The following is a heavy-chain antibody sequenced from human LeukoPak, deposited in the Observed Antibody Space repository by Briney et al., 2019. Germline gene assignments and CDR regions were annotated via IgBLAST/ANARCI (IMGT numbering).Heavy chain of an antibody. Sequence: SETLSLTCAVYGGSFGGYYWSWIRQPPGKGLEWIGEINHSGSTNYNPSLKSRVTISVDTSKNQFSLKLSSVTAADTAVYYCAIKYYDFWSGYYNWFDPWGQGTLVTVSS. D-gene: IGHD3-3*01. CDR2: INHSGST. V-gene: IGHV4-34*01. J-gene: IGHJ5*02. CDR3: AIKYYDFWSGYYNWFDP. CDR1: GGSFGGYY.